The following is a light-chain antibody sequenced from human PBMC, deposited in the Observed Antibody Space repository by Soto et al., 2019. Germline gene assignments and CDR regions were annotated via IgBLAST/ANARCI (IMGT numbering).Light chain of an antibody. CDR1: SSDVGAYNY. Sequence: QSVLTQPASVSGSPGQSIAISCTGTSSDVGAYNYVSWYQQHPGKAPKLMIYDVSNRPSGVFDRFSGSKSGNTASLTISGLQAEDEADYYCSSYTNSGNYVFGTGTKVTVL. CDR3: SSYTNSGNYV. J-gene: IGLJ1*01. CDR2: DVS. V-gene: IGLV2-14*01.